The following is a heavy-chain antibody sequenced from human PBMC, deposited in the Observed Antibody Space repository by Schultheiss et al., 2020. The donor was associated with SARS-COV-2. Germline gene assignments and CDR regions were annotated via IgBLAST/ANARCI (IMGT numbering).Heavy chain of an antibody. CDR2: MYRGGTT. V-gene: IGHV3-66*01. D-gene: IGHD3-10*01. CDR3: ARGGWYYYDSRTDAFDI. Sequence: GGSLRLSCAVSGFTVDSNFVTWVRQAPGKGLEWVSVMYRGGTTFYADSVKDRFTVSRDNSTNTVYLQMNSLGDEDTAVYYCARGGWYYYDSRTDAFDIWGQGTMVTVSS. J-gene: IGHJ3*02. CDR1: GFTVDSNF.